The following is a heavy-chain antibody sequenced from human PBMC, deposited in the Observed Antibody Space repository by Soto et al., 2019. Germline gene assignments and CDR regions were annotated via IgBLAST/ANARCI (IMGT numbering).Heavy chain of an antibody. D-gene: IGHD3-10*01. Sequence: GGSLRLSCAASGFTFSSYAMSWVRQAPGKGLEWVSAISGSGGSTYYADSVKGRFTISRDNSKNTLYLQMNSLRAEDTAVYYCAKRNAPLITMVRGVSPLFDYWGQGTLVTVSS. CDR3: AKRNAPLITMVRGVSPLFDY. CDR1: GFTFSSYA. J-gene: IGHJ4*02. CDR2: ISGSGGST. V-gene: IGHV3-23*01.